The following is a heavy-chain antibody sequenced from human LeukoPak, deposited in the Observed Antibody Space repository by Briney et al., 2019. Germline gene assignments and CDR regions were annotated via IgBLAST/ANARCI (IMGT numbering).Heavy chain of an antibody. D-gene: IGHD4-11*01. J-gene: IGHJ4*02. Sequence: GGSLRLSCAASGFTFSSYAMSWVRQAPGKGLEWVSAISGSGGSTYYADSVKGRFTISRDNSKNTLYLQMNSLRAEDTAVYYGAKDPGQRSRATVTTGLPYYFDYWGQGTLVTVSS. CDR1: GFTFSSYA. CDR2: ISGSGGST. V-gene: IGHV3-23*01. CDR3: AKDPGQRSRATVTTGLPYYFDY.